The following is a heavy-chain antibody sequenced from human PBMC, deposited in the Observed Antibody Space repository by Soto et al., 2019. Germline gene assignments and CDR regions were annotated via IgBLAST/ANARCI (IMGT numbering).Heavy chain of an antibody. V-gene: IGHV3-21*01. Sequence: EVQLVESGGGLVKPGGSLRLSCAASGFTFSSYSMNWVRQAPGKGLEWVSSISSSSSYIYYADSVKGRFTISRDNAKNSLYLQMNSLRAEDTAVYYCARVGKNRALELRALDYWGQGTLVTVSS. D-gene: IGHD1-7*01. CDR1: GFTFSSYS. CDR3: ARVGKNRALELRALDY. J-gene: IGHJ4*02. CDR2: ISSSSSYI.